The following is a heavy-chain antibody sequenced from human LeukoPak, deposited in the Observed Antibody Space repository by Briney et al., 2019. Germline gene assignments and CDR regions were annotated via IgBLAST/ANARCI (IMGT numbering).Heavy chain of an antibody. J-gene: IGHJ4*02. Sequence: PSQTLSLTCAVSGGSISSGGYSWSWIRQPPGKGLEWIGYIYHSGSTYYNPSLKSRVTISVDRSKNQFSLKLSSVTAADTAVYYCARAYCSGGYCDYLDYWGQGTLVTVSS. V-gene: IGHV4-30-2*01. CDR3: ARAYCSGGYCDYLDY. CDR1: GGSISSGGYS. D-gene: IGHD2-15*01. CDR2: IYHSGST.